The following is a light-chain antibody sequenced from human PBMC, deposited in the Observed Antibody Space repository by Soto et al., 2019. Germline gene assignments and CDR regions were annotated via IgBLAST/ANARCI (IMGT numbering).Light chain of an antibody. V-gene: IGKV1-39*01. Sequence: MTPSTAARSASIGDRVTITCRASQSISSYLNWYQQKPGKAPKLLIYAASSLQSGVPSRFSGSGSETDFTLTIRSLQPEDFATYSCQQSYNTTWTLGQGTKVDIK. J-gene: IGKJ1*01. CDR2: AAS. CDR3: QQSYNTTWT. CDR1: QSISSY.